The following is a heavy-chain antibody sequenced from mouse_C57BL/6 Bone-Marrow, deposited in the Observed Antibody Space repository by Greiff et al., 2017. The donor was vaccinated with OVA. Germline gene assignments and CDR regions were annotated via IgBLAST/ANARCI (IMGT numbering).Heavy chain of an antibody. J-gene: IGHJ1*03. Sequence: DVMLVESGEGLVKPGGSLKLSCAASGFTFSSYAMSWVRQTPEKRLEWVAYISSGGDYIYYADTVKGRFTISRDNARNTLYLQMSSLKSEDTAMYYCTRRDYSNSYWYFDVWGTGTTVTVSS. CDR2: ISSGGDYI. CDR3: TRRDYSNSYWYFDV. D-gene: IGHD2-5*01. CDR1: GFTFSSYA. V-gene: IGHV5-9-1*02.